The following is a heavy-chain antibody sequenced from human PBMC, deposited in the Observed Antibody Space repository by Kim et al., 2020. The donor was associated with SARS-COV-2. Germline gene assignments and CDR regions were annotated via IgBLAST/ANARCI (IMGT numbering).Heavy chain of an antibody. CDR3: ARDHAAAAGHNWFDP. J-gene: IGHJ5*02. CDR2: IYYSGST. D-gene: IGHD6-13*01. V-gene: IGHV4-31*03. Sequence: SETLSLTCTVSGGSISSGGYYWSWIRQHPGKGLEWIGYIYYSGSTYYNPSLKSRVTISVDTSKNQFSLKLSSVTAADTAVYYCARDHAAAAGHNWFDPWGQGTLVTVSS. CDR1: GGSISSGGYY.